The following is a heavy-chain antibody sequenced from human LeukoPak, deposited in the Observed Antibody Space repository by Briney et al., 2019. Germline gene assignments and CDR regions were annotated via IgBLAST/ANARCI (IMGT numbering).Heavy chain of an antibody. J-gene: IGHJ4*02. Sequence: GGSLRLSCAASGFTFSSYWMSWVRQAPGKGLEWVANIKQDGSEKYCVDSVKGRFTISRGNAKNSLYLQMNSLRAEDTAVYYCVTPSVVVTAQWGQGTLVTVSS. D-gene: IGHD2-21*02. CDR1: GFTFSSYW. V-gene: IGHV3-7*03. CDR3: VTPSVVVTAQ. CDR2: IKQDGSEK.